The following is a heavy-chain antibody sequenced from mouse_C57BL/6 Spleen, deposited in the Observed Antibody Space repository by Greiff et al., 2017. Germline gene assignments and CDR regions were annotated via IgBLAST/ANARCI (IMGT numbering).Heavy chain of an antibody. CDR2: ISSGGSYT. D-gene: IGHD1-1*01. J-gene: IGHJ4*01. V-gene: IGHV5-6*01. CDR3: ARHRGYGSSYAMDY. Sequence: EVNLVESGGDLVKPGGSLKLSCAASGFTFSSYGMSWVRQTPDKRLEWVATISSGGSYTYYPDSVKGRFTISRDNAKNTLYLQMSSLKSEDTAMYYCARHRGYGSSYAMDYWGQGTSVTVSS. CDR1: GFTFSSYG.